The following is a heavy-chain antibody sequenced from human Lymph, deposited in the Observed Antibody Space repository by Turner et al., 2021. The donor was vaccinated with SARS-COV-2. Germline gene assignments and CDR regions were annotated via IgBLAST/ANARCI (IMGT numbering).Heavy chain of an antibody. J-gene: IGHJ5*02. CDR3: ARQTVNNWVDP. CDR1: GGSMNNNC. Sequence: QVQLQESGPTLVKPLETLSLTCTVSGGSMNNNCWSWIRQPPGKRLEWIGFIYYRGRTNNTPSLKSRATISVDTSENQVYMKLTSGTAADTAIDYCARQTVNNWVDPWGQGTLVTVSS. V-gene: IGHV4-59*01. CDR2: IYYRGRT. D-gene: IGHD2-21*02.